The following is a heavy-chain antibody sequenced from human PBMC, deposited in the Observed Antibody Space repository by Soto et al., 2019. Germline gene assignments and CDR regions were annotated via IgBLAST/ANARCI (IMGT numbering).Heavy chain of an antibody. D-gene: IGHD6-19*01. V-gene: IGHV4-31*03. CDR1: GGSISSGGYY. J-gene: IGHJ4*02. CDR2: IYYTGST. CDR3: ARTLKQWLVKAFDY. Sequence: SETLSLTCTVSGGSISSGGYYWSWIRQHPGKGLEWIGYIYYTGSTYYNPSLKSRVTISVDTSKNQFSLKLSSVTAADTAVYYCARTLKQWLVKAFDYWGQGXLVTVYS.